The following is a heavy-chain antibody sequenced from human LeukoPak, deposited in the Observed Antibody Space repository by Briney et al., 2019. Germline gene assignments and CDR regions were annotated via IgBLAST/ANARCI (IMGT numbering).Heavy chain of an antibody. CDR1: GFTFSSYA. Sequence: GGSLRLSCAASGFTFSSYAMSWVRQAPGKGLEWVSAIGGSGGSTYYADSVKGRFTISRDNSKNTLYLQMNSLRAEDTAVYYCATHYDILTGYYSPFEYWGQGTLVTVSS. J-gene: IGHJ4*02. CDR3: ATHYDILTGYYSPFEY. CDR2: IGGSGGST. D-gene: IGHD3-9*01. V-gene: IGHV3-23*01.